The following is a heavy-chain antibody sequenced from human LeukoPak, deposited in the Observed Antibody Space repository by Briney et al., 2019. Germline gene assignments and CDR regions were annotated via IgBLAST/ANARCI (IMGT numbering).Heavy chain of an antibody. CDR2: LRVTGATR. D-gene: IGHD3-10*01. CDR3: AKAPGAFGSGTYYNGPAGYQYGLDV. V-gene: IGHV3-23*01. J-gene: IGHJ6*02. Sequence: GGSLRLSCKASGFTFTSSAMSWVRQAPGKGLEWVSSLRVTGATRIYADSVKGRFTISRDNSKNTVYLQMNSLRAEDTAVYYCAKAPGAFGSGTYYNGPAGYQYGLDVWGQGTTVTVSS. CDR1: GFTFTSSA.